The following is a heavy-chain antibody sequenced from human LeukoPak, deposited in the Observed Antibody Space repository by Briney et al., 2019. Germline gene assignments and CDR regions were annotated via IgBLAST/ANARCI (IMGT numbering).Heavy chain of an antibody. CDR1: DYSISSGDY. Sequence: PSETLSLTCAVSDYSISSGDYWGWIRQPPGKGLEWIGSVYHSGSTHYGPSLKGRVTISVDTSKNQFSLKLRSVTAADTAVYYCARNDSSGYFDYWGQGTLVTVSS. D-gene: IGHD3-22*01. V-gene: IGHV4-38-2*01. CDR3: ARNDSSGYFDY. CDR2: VYHSGST. J-gene: IGHJ4*02.